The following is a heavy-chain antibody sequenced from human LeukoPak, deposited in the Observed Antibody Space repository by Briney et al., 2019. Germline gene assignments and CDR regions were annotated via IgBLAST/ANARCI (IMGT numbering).Heavy chain of an antibody. V-gene: IGHV4-59*01. J-gene: IGHJ4*02. D-gene: IGHD5-18*01. CDR3: ARGGYSYGRFDY. CDR1: GGSISSYY. CDR2: IYYSGST. Sequence: SETLSLTCTVSGGSISSYYWSWIWQPPGKGLEWIGYIYYSGSTNYNPSLKSRVTISVDTSKNQFSLKLSSVTAADTAVYYCARGGYSYGRFDYWGQGTLVTVSS.